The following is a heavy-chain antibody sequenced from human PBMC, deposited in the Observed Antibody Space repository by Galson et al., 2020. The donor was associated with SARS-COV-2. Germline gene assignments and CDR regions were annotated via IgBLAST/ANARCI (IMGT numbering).Heavy chain of an antibody. CDR3: ARGGPRDDSFDY. V-gene: IGHV1-2*04. J-gene: IGHJ4*02. D-gene: IGHD3-10*01. CDR2: INPISGGT. Sequence: ASVKVSCKASGYTFTGYYMHWVRQAPGQGLEWMGWINPISGGTNYAQKFQGWVTMTRDTSISTAYMELSRLRSDDTAVYYCARGGPRDDSFDYWGQGTLVTVSS. CDR1: GYTFTGYY.